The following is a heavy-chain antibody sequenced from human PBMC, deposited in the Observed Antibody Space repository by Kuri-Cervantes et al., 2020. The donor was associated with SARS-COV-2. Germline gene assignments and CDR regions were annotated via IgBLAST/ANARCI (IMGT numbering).Heavy chain of an antibody. CDR3: ARAATYYDTNGYWY. J-gene: IGHJ4*02. V-gene: IGHV3-33*08. Sequence: GGSLRLSCAASGFTFSSYGMHWVRQAPGKGLEWVAVIWYDGSNKYYADSVKGRFTISRDNSKNTLYLQMNSLRAEDTAVYYCARAATYYDTNGYWYWGQGTLVTVSS. CDR1: GFTFSSYG. D-gene: IGHD3-22*01. CDR2: IWYDGSNK.